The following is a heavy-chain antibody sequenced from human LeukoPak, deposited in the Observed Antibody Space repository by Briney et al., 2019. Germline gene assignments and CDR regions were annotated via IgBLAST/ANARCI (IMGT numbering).Heavy chain of an antibody. CDR2: INPNSGNT. CDR3: ARDLWYGSGSLGY. CDR1: GYTFTGYY. Sequence: ASVKVSCKASGYTFTGYYMHWVRQAPGQGLEWMGRINPNSGNTNFAQKVQGRVTMTRDTAISTAYMELSRLKSDDTAVYYCARDLWYGSGSLGYWGQGTLVTVSS. D-gene: IGHD3-10*01. V-gene: IGHV1-2*02. J-gene: IGHJ4*02.